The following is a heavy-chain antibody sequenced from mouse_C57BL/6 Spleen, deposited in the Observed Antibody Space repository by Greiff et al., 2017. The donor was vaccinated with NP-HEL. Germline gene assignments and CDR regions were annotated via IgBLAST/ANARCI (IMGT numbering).Heavy chain of an antibody. CDR2: INPSNGGT. Sequence: VQLQQPGTELVKPGASVKLSCKASGYTFTSYWMHWVKQRPGQGLEWIGNINPSNGGTNYNEKFKSKATLTVDKSSSTAYMQLSSLTSEDSAVYYCARGWSYGNYLYYAMDYWGQGTSVTVSS. CDR3: ARGWSYGNYLYYAMDY. V-gene: IGHV1-53*01. D-gene: IGHD2-1*01. CDR1: GYTFTSYW. J-gene: IGHJ4*01.